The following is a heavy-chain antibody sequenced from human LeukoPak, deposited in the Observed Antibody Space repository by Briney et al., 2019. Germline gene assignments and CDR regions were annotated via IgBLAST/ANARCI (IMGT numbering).Heavy chain of an antibody. CDR2: IAYDGSIG. J-gene: IGHJ6*03. Sequence: GRSLRLSCAVSGFTFSSYAMHWVRQAPGKGLEWVALIAYDGSIGYYADSVKGRFTISRDDSKNTLYLQMDSLRAEDTAVYFCARDADFGVVILDVWGKGTAVTVSS. CDR3: ARDADFGVVILDV. CDR1: GFTFSSYA. V-gene: IGHV3-30*04. D-gene: IGHD3-3*01.